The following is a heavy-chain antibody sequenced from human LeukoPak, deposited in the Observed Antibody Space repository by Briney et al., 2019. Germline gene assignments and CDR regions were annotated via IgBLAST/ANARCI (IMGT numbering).Heavy chain of an antibody. CDR3: ARDGSGSYLGYFDY. Sequence: GGSLRLSCAASGFTFSSYSMNWVRQAPGKGLEWVSYISSSSSTIYYADSVKGRFTISRDNSKNTLYLQMNSLRAEDTAVYYCARDGSGSYLGYFDYWGQGTLVTVSS. CDR2: ISSSSSTI. V-gene: IGHV3-48*01. CDR1: GFTFSSYS. D-gene: IGHD1-26*01. J-gene: IGHJ4*02.